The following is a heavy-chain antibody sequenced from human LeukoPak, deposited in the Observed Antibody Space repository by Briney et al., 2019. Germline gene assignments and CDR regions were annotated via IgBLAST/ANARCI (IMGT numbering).Heavy chain of an antibody. Sequence: PSETLSLTCTVSGGSISNYYWSWIRQPPGKGLEWVGYISYSGSTNYNTSLKSRVTISVDTSKNQFSLKLSSVTAADTAVYYCARGPHDYVWGSYRYTTGWDYWGQGTLVTVSS. CDR2: ISYSGST. CDR1: GGSISNYY. J-gene: IGHJ4*02. D-gene: IGHD3-16*02. V-gene: IGHV4-59*12. CDR3: ARGPHDYVWGSYRYTTGWDY.